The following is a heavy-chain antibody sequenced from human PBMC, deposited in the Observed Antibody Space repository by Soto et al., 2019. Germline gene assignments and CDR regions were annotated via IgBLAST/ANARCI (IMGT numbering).Heavy chain of an antibody. CDR2: IYYGGST. V-gene: IGHV4-39*07. Sequence: SETLSLTCTVSSGSISSTIYSWDWIRQPPGKGLEWIGSIYYGGSTNYNPSLKSRVTISVDTSKTQFSLELSSVTAADTAVYYCARLSSYGEYAHWGQGTLVTVSS. CDR3: ARLSSYGEYAH. J-gene: IGHJ4*02. CDR1: SGSISSTIYS. D-gene: IGHD4-17*01.